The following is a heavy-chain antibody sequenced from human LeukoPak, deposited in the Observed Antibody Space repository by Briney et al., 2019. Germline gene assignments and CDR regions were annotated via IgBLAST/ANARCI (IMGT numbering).Heavy chain of an antibody. CDR1: GFTFSSYA. Sequence: GGSLRLSCAASGFTFSSYAMHWVRQAPGKGLEWVAVISYDGGNKYYADSVKGRFTISRDNSKNTLYLQMNSLRAEDTAVYYCAREYSSGWYRSNWFGPWGQGTRVTVSS. D-gene: IGHD6-19*01. CDR2: ISYDGGNK. CDR3: AREYSSGWYRSNWFGP. J-gene: IGHJ5*02. V-gene: IGHV3-30*04.